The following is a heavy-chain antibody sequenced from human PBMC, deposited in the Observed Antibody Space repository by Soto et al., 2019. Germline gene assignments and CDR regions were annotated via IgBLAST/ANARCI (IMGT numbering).Heavy chain of an antibody. CDR3: ARMTAAAGQRSYYYYYGMDV. Sequence: SGPTLVNPTQTLTLTCTFSGFSLSTSGMCVSWIRQPPGKALEWLALIDWDDDKYYSTSLKTRLTISKDTSKNQVVLTMTNMDPVDTATYYCARMTAAAGQRSYYYYYGMDVWGQGTTVTVSS. V-gene: IGHV2-70*01. CDR1: GFSLSTSGMC. CDR2: IDWDDDK. J-gene: IGHJ6*02. D-gene: IGHD6-13*01.